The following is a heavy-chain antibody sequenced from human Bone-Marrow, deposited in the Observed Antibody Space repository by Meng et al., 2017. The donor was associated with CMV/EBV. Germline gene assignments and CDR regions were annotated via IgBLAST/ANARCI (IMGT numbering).Heavy chain of an antibody. D-gene: IGHD4-17*01. CDR1: GFTLSSYE. CDR3: AAARGGWGYGDARSDY. V-gene: IGHV3-23*03. J-gene: IGHJ4*02. Sequence: GGSPKIPCAASGFTLSSYEMSRVRQAPGKGLEWVSVISCGGSSTSYADSVKGRFTIPRDNSKNTLYLQMNSLRAEDTAVYYCAAARGGWGYGDARSDYWGQGTLVTVSS. CDR2: ISCGGSST.